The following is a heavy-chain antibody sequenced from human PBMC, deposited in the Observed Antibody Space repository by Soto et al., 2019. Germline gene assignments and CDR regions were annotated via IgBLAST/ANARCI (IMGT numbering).Heavy chain of an antibody. CDR3: ARGAIFGVVIIYYYGMDV. CDR2: INHSGST. D-gene: IGHD3-3*01. V-gene: IGHV4-34*01. CDR1: GGSFSGYY. Sequence: PSETLSLTCAVYGGSFSGYYWSWTRQPPGKGLEWIGEINHSGSTNYNPSLKSRVIISVDTSKNQFSLKLSSVTAADTAVYYCARGAIFGVVIIYYYGMDVWGQGTTVTVSS. J-gene: IGHJ6*02.